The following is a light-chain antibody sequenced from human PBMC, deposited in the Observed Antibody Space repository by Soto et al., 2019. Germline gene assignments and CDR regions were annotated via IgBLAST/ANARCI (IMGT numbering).Light chain of an antibody. J-gene: IGKJ1*01. CDR2: FGP. CDR1: QSLLQSNGYNY. CDR3: TQSQQTPLT. V-gene: IGKV2-28*01. Sequence: DIVMTQSPLSLPVTPGEPASISCSSSQSLLQSNGYNYLDWYLQKPGQSPQRLIFFGPYRASGVPDRFSGSGSGTDFTLIIRSVEADDVGIYYCTQSQQTPLTFCQGNRVEIK.